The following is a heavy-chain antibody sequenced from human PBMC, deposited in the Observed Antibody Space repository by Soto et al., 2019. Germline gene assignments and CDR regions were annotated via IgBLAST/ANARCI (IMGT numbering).Heavy chain of an antibody. CDR1: GGTFSSYT. D-gene: IGHD3-3*01. V-gene: IGHV1-69*02. CDR3: ALTYYDFWSGYYAVFNWFDP. Sequence: QVQLVQSGAEVKKPGSSVKVSCKASGGTFSSYTIRWVRQAPGQGLEWMGRIIPILGIANYAQKFQGRVTITADKSTSTAYMELSSLRSEDTAVYYCALTYYDFWSGYYAVFNWFDPWGQGTLVTVSS. CDR2: IIPILGIA. J-gene: IGHJ5*02.